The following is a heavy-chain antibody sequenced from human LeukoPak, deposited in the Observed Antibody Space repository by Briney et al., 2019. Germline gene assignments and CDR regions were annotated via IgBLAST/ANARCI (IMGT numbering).Heavy chain of an antibody. D-gene: IGHD6-13*01. CDR2: ISSSSSTI. Sequence: GGSLRLSCAASGFTFSSYSMNWVRQAPGKGLEWVSYISSSSSTIYYADSVKGRFTISRDNGKKSLYLQMNSLRADDTAVFYCARDPGYSSSPYYLDYWGQGTLVTVSS. V-gene: IGHV3-48*04. CDR1: GFTFSSYS. J-gene: IGHJ4*02. CDR3: ARDPGYSSSPYYLDY.